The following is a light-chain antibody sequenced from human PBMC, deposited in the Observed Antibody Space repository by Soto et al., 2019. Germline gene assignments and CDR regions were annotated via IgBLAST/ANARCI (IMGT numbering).Light chain of an antibody. CDR3: QQYDSSPPMYT. CDR1: QSVNSRY. CDR2: GAS. J-gene: IGKJ2*01. V-gene: IGKV3-20*01. Sequence: IVLTQSPGTLSLSPGERATLSCRASQSVNSRYVAWYQQKPGQAPRLLIYGASSRATGIPDRFSGSGSGTDFTLTISRLEPEDFAVYYCQQYDSSPPMYTFGQGTKLEIK.